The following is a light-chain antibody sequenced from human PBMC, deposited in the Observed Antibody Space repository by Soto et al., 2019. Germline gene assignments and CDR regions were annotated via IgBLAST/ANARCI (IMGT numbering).Light chain of an antibody. J-gene: IGKJ1*01. CDR1: QDIRND. CDR3: LQDYSYPRT. V-gene: IGKV1-6*01. CDR2: GAS. Sequence: AIQMTQSPSSLSASIGARVTITCRARQDIRNDLGWYQQKPGTAPKLLIYGASTLQSGVPSRFSGSGSGTDFTLTINSLQPGDFATYYCLQDYSYPRTFGQGTKVEVK.